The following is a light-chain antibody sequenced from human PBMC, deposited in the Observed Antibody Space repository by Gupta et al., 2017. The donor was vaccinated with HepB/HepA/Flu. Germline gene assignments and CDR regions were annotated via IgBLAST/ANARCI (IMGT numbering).Light chain of an antibody. CDR1: QSISSY. CDR2: AAS. CDR3: QQSYSTPVT. Sequence: DIQMTQSPSSLSASVGDRVTITCRASQSISSYLNWYQQKPGKAPKLLIYAASSVQSGVPSRFSGSGSGTDFTLTISRLQPEDFATYYCQQSYSTPVTFGGGTKVEIK. V-gene: IGKV1-39*01. J-gene: IGKJ4*01.